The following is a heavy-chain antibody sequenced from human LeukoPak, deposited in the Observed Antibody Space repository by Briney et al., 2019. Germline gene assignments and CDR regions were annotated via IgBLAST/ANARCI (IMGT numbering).Heavy chain of an antibody. V-gene: IGHV4-34*01. D-gene: IGHD5-24*01. J-gene: IGHJ4*02. CDR1: GGSFSGYY. CDR3: VRDRELTY. CDR2: INHSGST. Sequence: KPSETLSLTCAVYGGSFSGYYWSWIRQPPGKGLEWIGEINHSGSTNYNPSLKSRVTISADTSKNQFSLKLTSVTAADTAMYYCVRDRELTYWGQGTLVTVSS.